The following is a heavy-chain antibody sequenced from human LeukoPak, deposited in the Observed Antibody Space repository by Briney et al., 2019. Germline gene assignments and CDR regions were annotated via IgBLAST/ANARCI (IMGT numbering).Heavy chain of an antibody. CDR3: ATYYYDILTGYEGVY. CDR1: GYTFTSYY. D-gene: IGHD3-9*01. Sequence: GASVKVSCKASGYTFTSYYMHWVRQAPGQGLEWMGIINPSGGSTSYAQKFQGRVTMTRDMSTSTVYMELSSLRSEDTAVYYCATYYYDILTGYEGVYWGQGTLVTVSS. J-gene: IGHJ4*02. V-gene: IGHV1-46*01. CDR2: INPSGGST.